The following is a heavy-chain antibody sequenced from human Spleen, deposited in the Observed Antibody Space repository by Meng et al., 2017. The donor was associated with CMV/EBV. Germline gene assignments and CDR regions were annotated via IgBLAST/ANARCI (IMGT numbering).Heavy chain of an antibody. J-gene: IGHJ3*02. Sequence: GGSLRLSGSASGFTFDDYAMHWVRQAPGKGVEWVSGISWNSGSIGYADSVKGRFTISRDSAKNSLYLQMNSLRAEDTALYYCAKEYCTNGVCYKGAFDIWGQGTMVTVSS. V-gene: IGHV3-9*01. CDR2: ISWNSGSI. D-gene: IGHD2-8*01. CDR1: GFTFDDYA. CDR3: AKEYCTNGVCYKGAFDI.